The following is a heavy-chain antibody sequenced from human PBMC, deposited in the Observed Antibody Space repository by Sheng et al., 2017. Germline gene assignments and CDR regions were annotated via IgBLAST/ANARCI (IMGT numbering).Heavy chain of an antibody. CDR3: VVNIHSWFR. Sequence: EVQLVESGGGLVQPGGSLRLSCAVSGFTLSDHYMDWVRQAPGKGLEWVGRTRNKDNDYTTEHAASVKGRFTVSRDDSQKSVYLQMNSLQTGDTAVYYCVVNIHSWFRWGQGTLVTVSS. CDR1: GFTLSDHY. V-gene: IGHV3-72*01. CDR2: TRNKDNDYTT. D-gene: IGHD3-10*01. J-gene: IGHJ4*02.